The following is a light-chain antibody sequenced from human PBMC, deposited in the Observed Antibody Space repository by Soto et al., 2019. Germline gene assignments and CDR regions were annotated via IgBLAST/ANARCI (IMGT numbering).Light chain of an antibody. V-gene: IGKV1-5*01. J-gene: IGKJ2*01. CDR1: QSISGW. Sequence: DIPMTQSPYTLSASVGDRVTITCRASQSISGWLAWYQQKPGKAPKLLIYDASSLESGVPSRFSGSGSGTEFTLTNSWLQLYDFATYYCQQYNSYSVNAFGQGTKLEIK. CDR3: QQYNSYSVNA. CDR2: DAS.